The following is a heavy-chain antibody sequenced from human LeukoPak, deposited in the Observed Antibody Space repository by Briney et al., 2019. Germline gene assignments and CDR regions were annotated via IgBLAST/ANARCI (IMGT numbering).Heavy chain of an antibody. CDR2: VTGSGGGT. D-gene: IGHD5-18*01. CDR3: AKELPDTAFFTVDY. J-gene: IGHJ4*02. V-gene: IGHV3-23*01. Sequence: GGSLRLSCAASGFTFRSYAMSWVRQAPGKGLEWVSAVTGSGGGTHYVDSVKGRFTISRDNSENTLYLQMNSLRAEDTAVYYCAKELPDTAFFTVDYWGQGTLVTVSS. CDR1: GFTFRSYA.